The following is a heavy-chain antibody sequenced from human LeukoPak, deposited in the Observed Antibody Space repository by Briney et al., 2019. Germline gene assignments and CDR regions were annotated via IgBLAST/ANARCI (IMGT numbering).Heavy chain of an antibody. Sequence: ASVKVSCKASGYIFTGYYMHWVRQAPGQVLEWMGWINPNSGGTNYAQKFQGRVTMTRDTSISTAYMELSRLRTDDTAVYYCASWAAATERRDFDYWGQGTLVTVSS. D-gene: IGHD2-15*01. V-gene: IGHV1-2*02. CDR3: ASWAAATERRDFDY. CDR1: GYIFTGYY. CDR2: INPNSGGT. J-gene: IGHJ4*02.